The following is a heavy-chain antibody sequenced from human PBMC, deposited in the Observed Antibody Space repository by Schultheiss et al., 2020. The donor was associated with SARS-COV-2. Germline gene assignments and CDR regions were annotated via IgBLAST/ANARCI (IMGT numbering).Heavy chain of an antibody. D-gene: IGHD3/OR15-3a*01. CDR3: ARDLGLP. CDR2: IYSGGTI. J-gene: IGHJ5*02. V-gene: IGHV3-66*01. CDR1: GFTVSSNY. Sequence: GGSLRLSCAASGFTVSSNYMSWVRQAPGKGLEWVSVIYSGGTIYYADSVKGRFTISRDNAKNSLYLQMNSLRAEDTAVYYCARDLGLPWGQGTLVTVSS.